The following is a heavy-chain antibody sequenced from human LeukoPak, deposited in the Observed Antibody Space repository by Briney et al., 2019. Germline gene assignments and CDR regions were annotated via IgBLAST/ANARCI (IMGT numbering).Heavy chain of an antibody. CDR1: GGSISSGGYS. CDR2: IYYSGST. V-gene: IGHV4-30-4*07. J-gene: IGHJ4*02. D-gene: IGHD3-10*02. CDR3: ARVRMFWNYVDY. Sequence: SETLSLTCAVSGGSISSGGYSWSWIRQPPGKGLEWIGYIYYSGSTYYNPSLKSRVTISVDTSKNQFSLKLSSVTAADTAVYYCARVRMFWNYVDYWGQGTLVTVSS.